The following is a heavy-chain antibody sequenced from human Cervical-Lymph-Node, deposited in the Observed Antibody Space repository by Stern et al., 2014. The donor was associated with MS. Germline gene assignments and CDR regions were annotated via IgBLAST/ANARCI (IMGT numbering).Heavy chain of an antibody. CDR2: ISPTTGTT. D-gene: IGHD6-13*01. CDR3: ARDIAAAATGFDY. CDR1: GYTLTNHY. Sequence: VQLVQSGAAVREPGNSVKVSCKTSGYTLTNHYIHWVRQAPGQGLEWIGIISPTTGTTTHAQKFQGRVTMTRDTATSTVYMDLSSLRSEDTAVYFCARDIAAAATGFDYWGQGTLLTVSS. V-gene: IGHV1-46*01. J-gene: IGHJ4*02.